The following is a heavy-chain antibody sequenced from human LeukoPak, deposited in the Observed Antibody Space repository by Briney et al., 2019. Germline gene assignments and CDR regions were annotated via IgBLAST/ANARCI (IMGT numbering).Heavy chain of an antibody. Sequence: GRSLRLSCAASGFPFDDKAMHWVRHAPGKGLEWVAGISRNSDSTAYADSVKGRFTISRDNAKNSLYLQMNSLRAEDMALYYCVKDIGSGSYRYGGYFDYWGQGTLVTVSS. CDR2: ISRNSDST. CDR1: GFPFDDKA. D-gene: IGHD1-26*01. V-gene: IGHV3-9*03. J-gene: IGHJ4*02. CDR3: VKDIGSGSYRYGGYFDY.